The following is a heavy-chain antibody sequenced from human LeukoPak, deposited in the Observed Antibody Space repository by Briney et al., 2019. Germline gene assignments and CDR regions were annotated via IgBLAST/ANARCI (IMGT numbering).Heavy chain of an antibody. J-gene: IGHJ4*02. CDR2: IKQDGSER. D-gene: IGHD2-2*01. CDR1: GFIFGYYW. Sequence: GGSLRLSCAASGFIFGYYWMGWVRQAPGKGLEWVANIKQDGSERYYVDSVKGRFTISRDDAKNSVYLQMNNLRAEDTAVYYCARRYCSSTSCTLDYWGQGTLVTVSS. V-gene: IGHV3-7*02. CDR3: ARRYCSSTSCTLDY.